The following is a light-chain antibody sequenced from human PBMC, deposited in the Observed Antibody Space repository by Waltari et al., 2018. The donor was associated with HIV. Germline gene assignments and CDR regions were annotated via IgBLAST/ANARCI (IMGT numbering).Light chain of an antibody. J-gene: IGKJ4*01. CDR2: GAS. Sequence: IVITQSPSTLSVSPGERATVSCTASQTFSSTLAWYQQKPGQAPRLLIYGASTRDTGIPARFSGSGSGTEFALTISSLQSEDFAVYYCQQYNDWPLTFGGGTKLEIK. CDR1: QTFSST. CDR3: QQYNDWPLT. V-gene: IGKV3-15*01.